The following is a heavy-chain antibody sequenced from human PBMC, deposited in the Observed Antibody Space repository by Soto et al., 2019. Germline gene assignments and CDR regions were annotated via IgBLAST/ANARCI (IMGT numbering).Heavy chain of an antibody. V-gene: IGHV1-24*01. J-gene: IGHJ4*02. CDR1: GYRITELP. Sequence: ASVKVSCKPSGYRITELPMEWVRQAPGQGLEWMADFDPEDALTMYAQKFQGRDKMTEAASTDTAYLALCGLRSADTAVYYCATALHYGSGSFSGSAYYFDSWGPGTLVTVSS. CDR3: ATALHYGSGSFSGSAYYFDS. D-gene: IGHD3-10*01. CDR2: FDPEDALT.